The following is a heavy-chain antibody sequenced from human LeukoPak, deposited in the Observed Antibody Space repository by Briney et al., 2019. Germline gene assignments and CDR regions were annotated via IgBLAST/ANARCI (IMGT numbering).Heavy chain of an antibody. J-gene: IGHJ4*02. CDR1: GGSISSYY. CDR2: IYYSGST. V-gene: IGHV4-59*12. CDR3: ARDIAAGAGETY. D-gene: IGHD6-13*01. Sequence: SETLSLTCTVSGGSISSYYWSWIRQPPGKGLEWIGYIYYSGSTNYNPSLKSRVTISVDTSKNQFSLKLSSVTAADTAVYYCARDIAAGAGETYWGQGTLVTVSS.